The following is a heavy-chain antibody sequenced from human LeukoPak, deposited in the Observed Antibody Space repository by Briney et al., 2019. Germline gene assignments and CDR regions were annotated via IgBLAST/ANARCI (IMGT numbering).Heavy chain of an antibody. Sequence: SGGSLRLSCAASGFTFNSYWMHWVRQAPGKGLVWVPRINSDGSTTNYADSVKGRFTISRDNAKNTLYLQMNSLRAEDTAVYYCARPLATVNIHAFDIWGQGTMVTVSS. J-gene: IGHJ3*02. D-gene: IGHD3-3*02. V-gene: IGHV3-74*01. CDR2: INSDGSTT. CDR1: GFTFNSYW. CDR3: ARPLATVNIHAFDI.